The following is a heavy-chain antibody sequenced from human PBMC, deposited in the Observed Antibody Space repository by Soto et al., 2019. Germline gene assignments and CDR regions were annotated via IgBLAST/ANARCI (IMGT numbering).Heavy chain of an antibody. V-gene: IGHV3-33*01. D-gene: IGHD3-9*01. CDR1: GFTFSSYG. CDR2: IWYDGSNK. Sequence: QVQLVESGGGVVQPGRSLRLSCAASGFTFSSYGMHWVRQAPGKGLEWVAVIWYDGSNKYYADSVKGRFTISRDNSKNTLYLQMNRLRAEDTAVYYCARDQRHLFDSQPYSVNHMDVWGKGTTVTVSS. J-gene: IGHJ6*03. CDR3: ARDQRHLFDSQPYSVNHMDV.